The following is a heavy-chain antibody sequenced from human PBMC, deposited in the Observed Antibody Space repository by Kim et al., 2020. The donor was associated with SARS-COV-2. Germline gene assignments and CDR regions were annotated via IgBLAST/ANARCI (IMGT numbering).Heavy chain of an antibody. V-gene: IGHV3-73*01. Sequence: GGSLRLSCAASGFTFSGSAMHWVRQASGKGLEWVGRIRSKANSYATAYAASVKGRFTISRDDSKNTAYLQMNSLKTEDTAVYYCTSVPGKTLAFWDAFAIWGQGTMLTVS. CDR2: IRSKANSYAT. D-gene: IGHD1-1*01. J-gene: IGHJ3*02. CDR1: GFTFSGSA. CDR3: TSVPGKTLAFWDAFAI.